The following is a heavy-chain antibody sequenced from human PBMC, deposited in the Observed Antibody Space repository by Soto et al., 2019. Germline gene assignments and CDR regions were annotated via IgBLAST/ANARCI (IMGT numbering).Heavy chain of an antibody. Sequence: GGSLRLSCAAFGLTVSGKKYVAWVRQAPGKGLEWVAVISYDGRNKYYADSVKGRFTISRDNSKNTLYLQMNSLRAEDTAVYYCAKGSGSDFWSGYYFWGQGTLVTV. CDR1: GLTVSGK. CDR3: AKGSGSDFWSGYYF. CDR2: ISYDGRNK. J-gene: IGHJ4*02. D-gene: IGHD3-3*01. V-gene: IGHV3-30*18.